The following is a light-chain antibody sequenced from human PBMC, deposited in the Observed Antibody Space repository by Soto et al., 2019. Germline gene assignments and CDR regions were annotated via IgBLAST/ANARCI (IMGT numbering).Light chain of an antibody. V-gene: IGKV1-12*01. J-gene: IGKJ4*01. Sequence: DIQMTQSPSSVSASVGDRVTITCRASQAISGWLAWYQQKPGRAPKLLISATSVLQSGVPSMFSGSGSGTYFTLAISSLQPEDFATYYCQQANSFPLTFGGGTKVEVK. CDR1: QAISGW. CDR3: QQANSFPLT. CDR2: ATS.